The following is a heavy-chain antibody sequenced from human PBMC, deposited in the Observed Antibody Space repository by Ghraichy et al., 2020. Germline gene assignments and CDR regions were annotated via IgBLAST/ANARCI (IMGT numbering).Heavy chain of an antibody. CDR1: GFTFSSYG. J-gene: IGHJ6*02. D-gene: IGHD3-10*01. Sequence: GSLNISCAASGFTFSSYGMHWVRQAPGKGLEWVAVISYDGSNKYYADSVKGRFTISRDNSKNTLYLQMNSLRAEDTAVYYCAKDKELLLWFGELKAYGMDVWGQGTTVTVSS. V-gene: IGHV3-30*18. CDR3: AKDKELLLWFGELKAYGMDV. CDR2: ISYDGSNK.